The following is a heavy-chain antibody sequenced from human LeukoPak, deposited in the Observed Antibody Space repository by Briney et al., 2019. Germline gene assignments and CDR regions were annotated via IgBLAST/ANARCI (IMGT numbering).Heavy chain of an antibody. CDR2: INPNSGGT. J-gene: IGHJ4*02. CDR1: GYTFTGYY. V-gene: IGHV1-2*02. Sequence: ASVKVSCKASGYTFTGYYMHWVRQAPGQGLEWMGWINPNSGGTNYAQKFQGRVTMTRDTSISTAYMELSRLRSDDTAVYYCARDTIFGMAHSASLDYWGQGTLVTVSS. CDR3: ARDTIFGMAHSASLDY. D-gene: IGHD3-3*01.